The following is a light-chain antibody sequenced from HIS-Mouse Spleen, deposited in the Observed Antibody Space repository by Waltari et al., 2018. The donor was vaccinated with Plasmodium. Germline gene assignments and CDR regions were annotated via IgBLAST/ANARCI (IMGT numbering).Light chain of an antibody. CDR1: QSVSSE. J-gene: IGKJ3*01. Sequence: EIVMTQYPATMSVSPGERATLSCRASQSVSSELAWYQQTPGQAPRLLIYGASTRATGIPARFSGSGSGTEFTLTISSLQSEDFAVYYCQQYNNWSFTFGPGTKVDIK. CDR3: QQYNNWSFT. CDR2: GAS. V-gene: IGKV3-15*01.